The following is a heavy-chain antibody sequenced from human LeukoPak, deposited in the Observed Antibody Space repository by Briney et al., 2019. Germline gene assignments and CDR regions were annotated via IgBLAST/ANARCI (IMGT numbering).Heavy chain of an antibody. V-gene: IGHV1-8*01. J-gene: IGHJ6*03. CDR2: MNPNSGNT. Sequence: ASVKVSCKASGYTFTSYDINWVRQATGQGLEWMGWMNPNSGNTGYAQKFQGRVTMTRNTSISTAYMELSSLRSEDTAVYYCARVPSRAYGYLYYYYYMDVWGKGTTVTISS. CDR1: GYTFTSYD. D-gene: IGHD2-21*01. CDR3: ARVPSRAYGYLYYYYYMDV.